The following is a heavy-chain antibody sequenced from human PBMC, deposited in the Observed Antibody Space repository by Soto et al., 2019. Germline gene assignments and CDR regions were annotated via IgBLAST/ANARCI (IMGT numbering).Heavy chain of an antibody. CDR1: GFTVTSYP. CDR2: ISGSGGST. J-gene: IGHJ6*03. V-gene: IGHV3-23*01. Sequence: GGSLTLSRAASGFTVTSYPMIWVRQPPRKTLQCVSPISGSGGSTYYADPVKGRFTISRHNSKNTLYLQMNSVRVEDTAVYYCAKKVVAGRIGVYYMDGWGQGTTVTVSS. CDR3: AKKVVAGRIGVYYMDG. D-gene: IGHD3-10*01.